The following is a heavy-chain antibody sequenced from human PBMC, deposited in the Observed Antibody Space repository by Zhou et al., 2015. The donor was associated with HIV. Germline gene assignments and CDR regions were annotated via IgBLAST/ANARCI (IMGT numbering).Heavy chain of an antibody. Sequence: QVQLVQSGAEVKKPGSSVKVSCKASGGTFSSYAISWVRQAPGQGLEWMGGIIPFFGTSNYAQKFQDKYAQKFQGRVTLTTDRSTRTAYMELRTLRSDDAAIYYCATDDIGGYHSFNYWGQGTLVSVSS. CDR1: GGTFSSYA. CDR2: IIPFFGTS. CDR3: ATDDIGGYHSFNY. V-gene: IGHV1-69*06. D-gene: IGHD3-22*01. J-gene: IGHJ4*02.